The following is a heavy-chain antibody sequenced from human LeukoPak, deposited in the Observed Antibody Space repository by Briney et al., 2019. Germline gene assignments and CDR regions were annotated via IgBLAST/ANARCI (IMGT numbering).Heavy chain of an antibody. CDR1: GGSISSYY. D-gene: IGHD1-26*01. V-gene: IGHV4-59*08. Sequence: SETLSLTCTVSGGSISSYYWSWIRQPPGKGLEWIGYIYYSGSTNYNPSLKSRVTISVDTSKNQFSLKLSSVTAADTAVYYCARRDGSYLFGYWGQGTLVTVSS. CDR3: ARRDGSYLFGY. CDR2: IYYSGST. J-gene: IGHJ4*02.